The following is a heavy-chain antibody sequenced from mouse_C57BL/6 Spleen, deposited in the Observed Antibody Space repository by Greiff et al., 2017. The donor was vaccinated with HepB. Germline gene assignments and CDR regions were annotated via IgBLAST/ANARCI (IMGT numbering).Heavy chain of an antibody. CDR2: ISDGGSYT. D-gene: IGHD2-10*02. J-gene: IGHJ1*03. CDR3: AREGYGNYFDV. Sequence: EVKLVESGGGLVKPGGSLKLSCAASGFTFSSYAMSWVRQTPEKRLEWVATISDGGSYTYYPDNVKGRFTISRDNAKNNLYLQMSHLKSEDTAMYYCAREGYGNYFDVWGTGTTVTVSS. CDR1: GFTFSSYA. V-gene: IGHV5-4*01.